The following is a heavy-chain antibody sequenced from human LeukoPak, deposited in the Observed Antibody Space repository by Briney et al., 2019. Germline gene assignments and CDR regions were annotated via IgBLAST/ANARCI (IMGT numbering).Heavy chain of an antibody. V-gene: IGHV4-34*01. Sequence: PSETLSLTCTVSGGSISSYFWSWIRQPPGKGLEWIGEVNYNGSNYNPSLKSRVTISVDTSKNQFSLKLSPVTAADTAVYYCASRVGATTPFDYWGQGTLVTVSS. D-gene: IGHD1-26*01. CDR3: ASRVGATTPFDY. CDR2: VNYNGS. CDR1: GGSISSYF. J-gene: IGHJ4*02.